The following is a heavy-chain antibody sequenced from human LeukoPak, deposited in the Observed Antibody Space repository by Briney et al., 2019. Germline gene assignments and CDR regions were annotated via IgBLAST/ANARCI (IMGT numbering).Heavy chain of an antibody. J-gene: IGHJ4*02. CDR2: IYHSGST. V-gene: IGHV4-4*02. CDR3: ARVVYSGSWGYFDY. CDR1: GGSISSHW. Sequence: SETLSLTCAVSGGSISSHWWSWVRQPPGKGLEWIGEIYHSGSTNYSPSLESRVAMSVDKSKNQLSLRVSSVTAADTAVYYCARVVYSGSWGYFDYWGQGILVTVSS. D-gene: IGHD3-10*01.